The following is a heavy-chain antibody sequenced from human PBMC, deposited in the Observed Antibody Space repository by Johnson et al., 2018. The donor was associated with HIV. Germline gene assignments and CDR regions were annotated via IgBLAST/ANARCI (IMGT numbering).Heavy chain of an antibody. D-gene: IGHD1-14*01. Sequence: EVQLVESGGGLVQPGGSLRLSCAASGFTFSNCAMSWVRQAPGKGLEWVSVINAGGDTYYADSVKGRFTISRDRSKNTVSLQMNSLRVEDTAVYYCARDDRPDGFDIWGQGTMVTVSS. CDR1: GFTFSNCA. CDR2: INAGGDT. CDR3: ARDDRPDGFDI. V-gene: IGHV3-66*01. J-gene: IGHJ3*02.